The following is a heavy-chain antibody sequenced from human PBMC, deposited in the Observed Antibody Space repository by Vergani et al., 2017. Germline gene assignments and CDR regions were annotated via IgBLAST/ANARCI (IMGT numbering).Heavy chain of an antibody. D-gene: IGHD3-22*01. CDR1: GFTFGDYA. CDR3: TRFGRLEIVVANDY. V-gene: IGHV3-49*03. CDR2: IRSKAYGGTT. Sequence: EVQLVESGGGLVQPGRSLRLSCTASGFTFGDYAMSWFRQAPGKGLEWVGFIRSKAYGGTTEYAASVKGRFTISRDDSKSIAYLQMNSLKTEDTAVYYCTRFGRLEIVVANDYWGQGTLVTVSS. J-gene: IGHJ4*02.